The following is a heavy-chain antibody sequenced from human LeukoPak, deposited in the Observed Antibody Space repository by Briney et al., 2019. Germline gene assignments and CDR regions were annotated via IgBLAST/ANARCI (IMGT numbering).Heavy chain of an antibody. CDR2: INPSGGTT. Sequence: GASVKVSCKASGYTFTSYYMHWVRQAPGQGLEWMGIINPSGGTTNYAQQFQGRVTMTRDTSTSTVYMDLSSLRSEDTAMYYCATVAGTIVAEYFQHWGQGTLVTVSS. V-gene: IGHV1-46*01. J-gene: IGHJ1*01. CDR1: GYTFTSYY. D-gene: IGHD6-19*01. CDR3: ATVAGTIVAEYFQH.